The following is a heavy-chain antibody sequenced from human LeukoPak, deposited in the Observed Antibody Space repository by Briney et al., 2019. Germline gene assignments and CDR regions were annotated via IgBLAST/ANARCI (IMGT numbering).Heavy chain of an antibody. V-gene: IGHV3-21*01. CDR2: ISSSSSYI. D-gene: IGHD6-19*01. Sequence: GGSLRLSCAASGFTFSSYSMNWVRQAPGKGLEWVSSISSSSSYIYYADSVKGRFTISRDNAKNSLYLQMNSLRAEDTAVYYCARAWVTSGWYFDYWGQGTLVTVSS. J-gene: IGHJ4*02. CDR3: ARAWVTSGWYFDY. CDR1: GFTFSSYS.